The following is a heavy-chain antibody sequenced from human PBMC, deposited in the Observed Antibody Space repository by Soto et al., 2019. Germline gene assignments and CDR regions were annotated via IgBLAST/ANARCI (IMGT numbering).Heavy chain of an antibody. J-gene: IGHJ3*02. CDR2: IYHTGNT. CDR3: ARDVGIHDAFDI. V-gene: IGHV4-59*13. D-gene: IGHD5-18*01. Sequence: QVRLHESGPGLVKPSETLSLTCTVSTDSFNDYYWSWIRQPPGKGLEWIGSIYHTGNTHYNPSLESRVTISVDTSKIQCSLSLSSVTAADTAVYYCARDVGIHDAFDIWGQGTLVTVSS. CDR1: TDSFNDYY.